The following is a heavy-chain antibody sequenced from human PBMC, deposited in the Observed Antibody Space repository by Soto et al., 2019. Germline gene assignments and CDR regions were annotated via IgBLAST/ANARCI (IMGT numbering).Heavy chain of an antibody. J-gene: IGHJ4*02. CDR1: GFTFSSYG. D-gene: IGHD1-1*01. CDR3: ATKETNTY. CDR2: ISYDGSNK. Sequence: QVHLVESGGGVVQPGRSLRLSCAASGFTFSSYGMHWVRQAPGKGLEWVAVISYDGSNKYYADSVKGRFTISRDNSKNTLYLQMNSLRAEDTAVYYCATKETNTYWGQGTLVTVSS. V-gene: IGHV3-30*03.